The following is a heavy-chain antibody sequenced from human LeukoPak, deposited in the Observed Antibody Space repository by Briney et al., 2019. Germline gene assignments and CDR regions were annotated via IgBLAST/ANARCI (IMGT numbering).Heavy chain of an antibody. V-gene: IGHV4-4*02. D-gene: IGHD2-2*02. J-gene: IGHJ2*01. CDR3: ARSRLYPPWYFDL. CDR1: GFTFSSYSM. CDR2: IYHSGST. Sequence: GSLRLSCAASGFTFSSYSMNWVRQPPGKGLEWIGEIYHSGSTNYNPSLKSRVTISVDKSKNQFSLKLSSVTAADTAVYYCARSRLYPPWYFDLWGRGTLVTVSS.